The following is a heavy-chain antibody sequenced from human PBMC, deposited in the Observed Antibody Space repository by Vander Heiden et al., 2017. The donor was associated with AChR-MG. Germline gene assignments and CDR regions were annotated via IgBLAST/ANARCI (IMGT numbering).Heavy chain of an antibody. Sequence: QVQLVQSGAEVKKPGSSVKVSCKASGGTFSSYAISWVRQAPGQGLEGMGGIIPIFGTANYAQKFQGRVTITADKSTSTAYMELSSLRSEDTAVYYCAREGTTGTTLPYYFDYWGQGTLVTVSS. V-gene: IGHV1-69*06. J-gene: IGHJ4*02. CDR3: AREGTTGTTLPYYFDY. D-gene: IGHD1-1*01. CDR1: GGTFSSYA. CDR2: IIPIFGTA.